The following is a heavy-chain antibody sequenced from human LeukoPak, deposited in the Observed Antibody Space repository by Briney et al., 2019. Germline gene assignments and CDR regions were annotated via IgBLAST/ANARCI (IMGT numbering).Heavy chain of an antibody. D-gene: IGHD5-18*01. J-gene: IGHJ3*02. CDR1: GATFSSYA. CDR2: IIPIFGTA. V-gene: IGHV1-69*01. Sequence: GSSVNVSCKASGATFSSYAISWVQQAPGQGLEWMGVIIPIFGTANYSQKFQGRVTITADESTSTAYMELSSLRSEDTAVYYCARARSGYSYGWDAFDIWGQGKMVTVSS. CDR3: ARARSGYSYGWDAFDI.